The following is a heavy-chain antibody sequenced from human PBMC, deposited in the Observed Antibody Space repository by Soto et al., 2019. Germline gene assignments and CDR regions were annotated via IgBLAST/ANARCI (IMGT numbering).Heavy chain of an antibody. CDR3: ARADSSSWYFYYYYGMDV. Sequence: GGSLRLSCAASGFTFSSYWMHWVRHAPGKGLVWVSRINSDGSSTSSADSVKGRFTISRDNAKNTLYLQMNSLRAEDTAVYYCARADSSSWYFYYYYGMDVWGQGTTVTGSS. D-gene: IGHD6-13*01. J-gene: IGHJ6*02. V-gene: IGHV3-74*01. CDR1: GFTFSSYW. CDR2: INSDGSST.